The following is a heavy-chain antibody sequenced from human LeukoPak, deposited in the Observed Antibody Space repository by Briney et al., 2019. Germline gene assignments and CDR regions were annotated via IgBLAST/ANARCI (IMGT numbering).Heavy chain of an antibody. D-gene: IGHD3-22*01. CDR1: GYTFTGYY. CDR2: INPNSGGT. Sequence: ASVKVSCRASGYTFTGYYMHWVRQAPGQGLEWMGWINPNSGGTNYAQKFQGRVTMTRDTSISTAYMELSRLRSDDTAVYYCARGKVMDSSGYPTVYWGQGTLVTVSS. J-gene: IGHJ4*02. V-gene: IGHV1-2*02. CDR3: ARGKVMDSSGYPTVY.